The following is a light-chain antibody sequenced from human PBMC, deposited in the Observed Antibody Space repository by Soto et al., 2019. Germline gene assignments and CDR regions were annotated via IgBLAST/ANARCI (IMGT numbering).Light chain of an antibody. V-gene: IGLV2-14*03. CDR3: SSYTNGDILYV. J-gene: IGLJ1*01. CDR2: PVR. Sequence: QSALTPSASVSGSPGQSSPISCTGTSSDVGGSDYVSWSQPHPDKAPKLMLYPVRNRTSGVSNRFSGSKSGNTASLTISGLQAEDEADYYCSSYTNGDILYVFGTGTKVTVL. CDR1: SSDVGGSDY.